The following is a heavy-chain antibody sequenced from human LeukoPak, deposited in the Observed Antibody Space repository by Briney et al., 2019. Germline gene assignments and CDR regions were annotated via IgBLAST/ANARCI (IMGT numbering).Heavy chain of an antibody. V-gene: IGHV7-4-1*02. CDR3: ARGDCSSTICYSPMDV. D-gene: IGHD2-2*01. Sequence: GASVKVSCKASGYTFTSYAMNWVRQAPGQGLEWMGWINTNTGNPTYAQGFTGRFVFSLDTSVSTAYLQISSLKAEDTAVYYCARGDCSSTICYSPMDVWGTGTTVTVSS. J-gene: IGHJ6*03. CDR2: INTNTGNP. CDR1: GYTFTSYA.